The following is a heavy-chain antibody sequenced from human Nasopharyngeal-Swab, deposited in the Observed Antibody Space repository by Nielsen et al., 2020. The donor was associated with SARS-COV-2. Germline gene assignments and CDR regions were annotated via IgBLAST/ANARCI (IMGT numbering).Heavy chain of an antibody. D-gene: IGHD6-6*01. Sequence: SVKISCKASGFTFTSSAVQWVRQARGQRLEWIGWIVVGSGNTNYAQKFQERVTITRDMSTSTAYMELSSLRSEDTAVYYCAAAKAARQGYYYYGMDVWGQGTTVTVSS. CDR1: GFTFTSSA. CDR2: IVVGSGNT. V-gene: IGHV1-58*01. J-gene: IGHJ6*02. CDR3: AAAKAARQGYYYYGMDV.